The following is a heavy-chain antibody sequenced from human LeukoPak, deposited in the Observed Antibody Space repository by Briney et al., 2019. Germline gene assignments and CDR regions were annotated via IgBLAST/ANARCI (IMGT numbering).Heavy chain of an antibody. CDR3: ASWPFVITFGGVSMDV. CDR2: ISSSSSYI. J-gene: IGHJ6*02. CDR1: GFTFSSYS. Sequence: GGSLRLSCAASGFTFSSYSMNWVRQAPGKGLEWVSSISSSSSYIYYADSVKGRFTISRDNAKNSLYLQMNSLRAEDTAVYYCASWPFVITFGGVSMDVWGQGTTVTVSS. V-gene: IGHV3-21*01. D-gene: IGHD3-16*01.